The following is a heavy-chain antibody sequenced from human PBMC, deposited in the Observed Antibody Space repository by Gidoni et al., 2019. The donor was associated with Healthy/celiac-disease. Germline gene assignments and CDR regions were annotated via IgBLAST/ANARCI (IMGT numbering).Heavy chain of an antibody. V-gene: IGHV3-66*02. CDR1: GFTVSSNS. D-gene: IGHD6-19*01. Sequence: EVQLVESGGGLVQPGGSLRLSCAASGFTVSSNSMSWVRQATGKGLEWFSVIYSGGSTYYADSVKGRFTISRDNSKNTLYLQMNSLRAEDTAVYYCAREGSGSGWPDYWGQGTLVTVSS. J-gene: IGHJ4*02. CDR3: AREGSGSGWPDY. CDR2: IYSGGST.